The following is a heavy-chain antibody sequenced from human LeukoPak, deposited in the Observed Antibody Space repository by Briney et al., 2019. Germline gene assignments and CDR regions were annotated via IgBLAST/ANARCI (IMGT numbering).Heavy chain of an antibody. J-gene: IGHJ4*02. CDR1: GGSFSGYY. CDR2: INHSEYI. Sequence: SETLSLTCAVYGGSFSGYYWSWIRQPPGKGLEWIGEINHSEYINYNPSLKSRVTISVDTSKNQFSLKLSSVTAADTAVYYCAIGATGTMGYFDYWGQGTLVTVSS. V-gene: IGHV4-34*01. CDR3: AIGATGTMGYFDY. D-gene: IGHD1-1*01.